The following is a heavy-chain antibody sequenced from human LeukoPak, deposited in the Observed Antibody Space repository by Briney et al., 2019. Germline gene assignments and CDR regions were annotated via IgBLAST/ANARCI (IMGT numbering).Heavy chain of an antibody. CDR3: ARRGYFDY. V-gene: IGHV4-34*01. J-gene: IGHJ4*02. CDR1: SGSFSGYY. Sequence: SETLSLTCAVYSGSFSGYYWSWIRQPPGKGLEWIGEINHSGSTNYNPSLKSRVTISVDTSKNQFSLKLSSVTAADTAVYYCARRGYFDYWGQGTLVTVSS. CDR2: INHSGST.